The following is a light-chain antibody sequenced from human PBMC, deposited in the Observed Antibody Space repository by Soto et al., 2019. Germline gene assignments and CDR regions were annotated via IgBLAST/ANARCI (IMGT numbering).Light chain of an antibody. CDR3: QQYNNWPPVT. CDR2: GAS. CDR1: QSVSSN. J-gene: IGKJ5*01. Sequence: ETVMTQSPVTLSVSPGERVTLSCRASQSVSSNLAWYQQKSGQAPRLLIYGASTRVTGIPARFSGSGSGTEFNLTISSLQSEDFAIYYCQQYNNWPPVTFGQGTRLEIK. V-gene: IGKV3-15*01.